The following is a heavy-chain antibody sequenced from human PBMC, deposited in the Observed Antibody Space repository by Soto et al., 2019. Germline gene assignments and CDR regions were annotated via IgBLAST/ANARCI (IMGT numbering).Heavy chain of an antibody. CDR3: ARVSSPGHYNWFDP. J-gene: IGHJ5*02. D-gene: IGHD6-13*01. CDR2: IYYSGST. CDR1: GGSISTSSYY. V-gene: IGHV4-39*01. Sequence: PSETLSLTCAVSGGSISTSSYYWGWIRQPPGKGLEWIGTIYYSGSTYYNPSLKSRITISVDTSKNQFSLRLSSVTATDTAAYYCARVSSPGHYNWFDPWGQGTLVTVS.